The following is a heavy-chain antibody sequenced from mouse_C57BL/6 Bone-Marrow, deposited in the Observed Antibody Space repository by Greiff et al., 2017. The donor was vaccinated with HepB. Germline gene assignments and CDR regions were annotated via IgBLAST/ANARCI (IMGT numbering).Heavy chain of an antibody. CDR2: IYPRSGNT. J-gene: IGHJ3*01. CDR3: AGGPSTIMIETWFAY. CDR1: GYTFTSYG. V-gene: IGHV1-81*01. Sequence: QVQLQQSGAELARPGASVKLSCKASGYTFTSYGISWVKQRTGQGLEWIGEIYPRSGNTYYNEKFKGKATLTADKSSSTAYMELRSLTSEDSAVYVCAGGPSTIMIETWFAYWGQGTLVTVSA. D-gene: IGHD2-4*01.